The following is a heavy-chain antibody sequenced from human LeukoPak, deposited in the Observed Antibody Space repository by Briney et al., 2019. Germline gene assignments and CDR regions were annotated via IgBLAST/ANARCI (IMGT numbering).Heavy chain of an antibody. J-gene: IGHJ6*03. CDR3: AGVGYYDSSGYYYYYYYMEV. D-gene: IGHD3-22*01. V-gene: IGHV3-11*01. Sequence: SLRLSCAASGFTFRSYWMSWLRQAPGKGLEWVSYISSSGSTIYYADSVKGRFTIYRYNAKNSLYLQMNSLRDEGTAVYYCAGVGYYDSSGYYYYYYYMEVWGKGTTVTISS. CDR2: ISSSGSTI. CDR1: GFTFRSYW.